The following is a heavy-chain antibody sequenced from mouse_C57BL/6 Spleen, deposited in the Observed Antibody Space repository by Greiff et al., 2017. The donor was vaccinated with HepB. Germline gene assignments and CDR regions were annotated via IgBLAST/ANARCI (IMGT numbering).Heavy chain of an antibody. CDR1: GYTFTSYW. CDR2: IHPNSGST. Sequence: QVQLQQPGAELVKPGASVKLSCKASGYTFTSYWMHWVKQRPGQGLEWIGMIHPNSGSTNYNEKFKSKATLTVDKSSSTAYMQLSSLTSEDSAVYYCASYDYDGDYAMDYWGQGTSVTVSS. V-gene: IGHV1-64*01. J-gene: IGHJ4*01. CDR3: ASYDYDGDYAMDY. D-gene: IGHD2-4*01.